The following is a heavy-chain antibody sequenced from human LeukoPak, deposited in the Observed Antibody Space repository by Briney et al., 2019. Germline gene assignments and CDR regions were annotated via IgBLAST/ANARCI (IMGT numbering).Heavy chain of an antibody. J-gene: IGHJ4*02. Sequence: GWVSGIGGDSRTHYADSVEGRFTIFRDSSKNMLYLQMNNLRAEDTAVYYCAKDILRWSFDYWGQGTLVTVSS. V-gene: IGHV3-23*01. CDR3: AKDILRWSFDY. CDR2: IGGDSRT. D-gene: IGHD4-23*01.